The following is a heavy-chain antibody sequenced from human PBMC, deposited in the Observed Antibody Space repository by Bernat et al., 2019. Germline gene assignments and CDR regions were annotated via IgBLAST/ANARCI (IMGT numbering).Heavy chain of an antibody. CDR2: IRSKAAGGTT. D-gene: IGHD1-26*01. Sequence: AASGFTFANAWMNWVRQAPGKGLEWVGRIRSKAAGGTTEYAAPVKGRFTISRDDSINTLYLQMNSLKTEYTAVYYWSTDSVADTIFNALHIWG. CDR1: GFTFANAW. V-gene: IGHV3-15*07. J-gene: IGHJ3*02. CDR3: STDSVADTIFNALHI.